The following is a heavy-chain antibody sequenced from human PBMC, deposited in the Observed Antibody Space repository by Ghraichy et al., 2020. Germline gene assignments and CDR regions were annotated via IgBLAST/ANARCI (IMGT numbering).Heavy chain of an antibody. CDR3: ARDRMRMVRGVNGMDV. Sequence: SVKVSCKASGGTFSSYAISWVRQAPGQGLEWMGGIIPIFGTANYAQKFQGRVTITADESTSTAYMELSSLRSEDTAVYYCARDRMRMVRGVNGMDVWGQGTTVTVSS. CDR1: GGTFSSYA. D-gene: IGHD3-10*01. J-gene: IGHJ6*02. CDR2: IIPIFGTA. V-gene: IGHV1-69*13.